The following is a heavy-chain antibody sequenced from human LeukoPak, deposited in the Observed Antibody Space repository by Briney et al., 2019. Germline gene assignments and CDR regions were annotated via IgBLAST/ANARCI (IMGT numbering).Heavy chain of an antibody. CDR1: GFPFSSYW. V-gene: IGHV3-74*01. Sequence: GGSLRLSCAASGFPFSSYWMHWVRQVPGKGLLRVSRINSDGSATIYADSVRGRFTISRDNAKNTLYLQMSGLRVEDTAVYHCASDSPYYGMDVWGQGTTVTVSS. J-gene: IGHJ6*02. CDR2: INSDGSAT. CDR3: ASDSPYYGMDV.